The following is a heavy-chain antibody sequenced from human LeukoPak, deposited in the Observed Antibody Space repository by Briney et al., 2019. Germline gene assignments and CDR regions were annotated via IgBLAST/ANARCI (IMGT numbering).Heavy chain of an antibody. J-gene: IGHJ4*02. CDR1: GYSISRVNH. D-gene: IGHD2-2*01. CDR2: IFPSGNP. Sequence: NPSETLSLTCAVSGYSISRVNHWGWIRQPPEKGLEWIGSIFPSGNPYYNPHLKSPVTRSIDTSTNQFSLNLLGSTATAWAVYSGASLGGYQNGNFDYWGQGILVTVSS. V-gene: IGHV4-38-2*01. CDR3: ASLGGYQNGNFDY.